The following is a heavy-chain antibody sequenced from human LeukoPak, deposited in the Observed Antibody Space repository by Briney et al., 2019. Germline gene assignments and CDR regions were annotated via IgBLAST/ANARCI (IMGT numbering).Heavy chain of an antibody. V-gene: IGHV3-7*01. CDR2: IKYDASEE. J-gene: IGHJ4*02. CDR1: GLTFSGQW. D-gene: IGHD3-16*01. Sequence: GGSLRLSCAASGLTFSGQWMNWVRQAPGQGLEWVANIKYDASEEYYADSVKGRFTISRDNAKNSLSLQMNYVRAGDTAIYYCAYTNHLTYWGQGTLVTVSS. CDR3: AYTNHLTY.